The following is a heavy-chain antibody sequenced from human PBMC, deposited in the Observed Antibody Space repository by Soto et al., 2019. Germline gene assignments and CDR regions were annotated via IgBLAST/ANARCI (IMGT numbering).Heavy chain of an antibody. D-gene: IGHD6-6*01. V-gene: IGHV1-69*01. CDR2: IIPIFGTA. CDR3: AISLYSSSHHHYYSYYGMDV. J-gene: IGHJ6*02. Sequence: QVQLVQSGAEVKKPGSSVKVSCKASGGTFSSYAISWVRQAPGQGLEWMGGIIPIFGTANYAQKFQGRVTITADESTSTAYMELSSLRSEDTAVYYCAISLYSSSHHHYYSYYGMDVWGQGTTVTVSS. CDR1: GGTFSSYA.